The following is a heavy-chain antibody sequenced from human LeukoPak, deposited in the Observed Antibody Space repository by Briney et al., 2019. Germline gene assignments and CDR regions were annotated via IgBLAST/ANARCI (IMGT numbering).Heavy chain of an antibody. CDR2: INPNSGGT. CDR1: GYTFTGYY. J-gene: IGHJ4*02. D-gene: IGHD3-22*01. CDR3: ARSDYYDSSGYYYIFDY. V-gene: IGHV1-2*06. Sequence: ASVKVSCKASGYTFTGYYMHWVRQAPGQGLDWMGRINPNSGGTNYAQKFQGRVTMTRDTSISTAYMELSRLTSDDTAVYYCARSDYYDSSGYYYIFDYWGQGTLVTVSS.